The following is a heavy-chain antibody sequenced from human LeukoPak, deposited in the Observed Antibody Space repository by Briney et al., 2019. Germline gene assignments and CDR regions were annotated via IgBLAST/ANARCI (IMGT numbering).Heavy chain of an antibody. CDR1: EFTFSAYW. CDR2: IYLSTNPI. J-gene: IGHJ4*02. CDR3: ARENLAAAADY. Sequence: GGSPRLSCAASEFTFSAYWMHWVRQAPGKGLEWISFIYLSTNPIHYADSVKGRFTISRDNAKNTLYLQMNSLRLEDTAVYYCARENLAAAADYWGQGTVVTVSS. D-gene: IGHD6-25*01. V-gene: IGHV3-48*04.